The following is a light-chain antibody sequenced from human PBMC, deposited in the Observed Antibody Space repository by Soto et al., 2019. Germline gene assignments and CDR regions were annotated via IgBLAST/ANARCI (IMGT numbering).Light chain of an antibody. J-gene: IGKJ5*01. CDR2: GAS. V-gene: IGKV1-39*01. CDR1: QSIRGS. Sequence: DIQMTQSPSSLSASVRDRVTITCRASQSIRGSLNWYQQKPGKAPKLLIYGASTLQSGVPSRFSGSGSGTDYTLTISSLQPEDFATYYCQQSYRTPTFGQGTRLEIK. CDR3: QQSYRTPT.